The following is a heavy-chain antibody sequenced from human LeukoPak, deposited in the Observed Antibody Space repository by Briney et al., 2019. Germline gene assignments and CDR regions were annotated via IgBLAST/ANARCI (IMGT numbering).Heavy chain of an antibody. D-gene: IGHD2-2*01. V-gene: IGHV4-39*01. J-gene: IGHJ5*02. CDR3: ARVVVVPAGDWFDP. CDR2: IYYSGST. Sequence: SETLSLTCTVSGGSISSSSYYWGWIRQPPGKGLEWIGSIYYSGSTYYNPSLKSRVTISVDTSKNQFSLKLSSVTAADTAVYYGARVVVVPAGDWFDPWGQGTLVTVSS. CDR1: GGSISSSSYY.